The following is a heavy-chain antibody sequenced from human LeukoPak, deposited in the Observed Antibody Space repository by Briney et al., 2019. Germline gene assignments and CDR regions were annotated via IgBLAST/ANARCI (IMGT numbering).Heavy chain of an antibody. Sequence: SVKVSCKASGDTFSSYAISWVRQAPGQGLEWMGRIIPIFGIANYAQKFQGRVTITADKSTSTAYMELSSLRSEDTAVYYCAREGYCSSTSCPFDYWSQGTLVTVSS. J-gene: IGHJ4*02. CDR1: GDTFSSYA. V-gene: IGHV1-69*04. D-gene: IGHD2-2*01. CDR3: AREGYCSSTSCPFDY. CDR2: IIPIFGIA.